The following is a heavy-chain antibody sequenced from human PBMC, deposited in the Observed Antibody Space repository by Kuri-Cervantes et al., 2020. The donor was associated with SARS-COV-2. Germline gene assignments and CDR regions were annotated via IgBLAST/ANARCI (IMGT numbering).Heavy chain of an antibody. Sequence: GESLKISCAASGFTFSSYWMSRVRQAPGKGLEWVANIKQDGSEKYYVDSVKGRLTISRDNAKNSLYLQMNSLRAEDTAVYYCARARGYCTNGVCYLWFDPWGQGTLVTVSS. CDR1: GFTFSSYW. D-gene: IGHD2-8*01. J-gene: IGHJ5*02. CDR3: ARARGYCTNGVCYLWFDP. CDR2: IKQDGSEK. V-gene: IGHV3-7*03.